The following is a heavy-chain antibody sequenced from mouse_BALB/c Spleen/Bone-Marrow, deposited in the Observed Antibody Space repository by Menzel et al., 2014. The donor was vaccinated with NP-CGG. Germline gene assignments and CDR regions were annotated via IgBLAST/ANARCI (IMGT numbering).Heavy chain of an antibody. CDR1: GFTFXSYA. CDR3: ARGRTRGYTMDY. J-gene: IGHJ4*01. CDR2: ISSGSST. V-gene: IGHV5-6-5*01. Sequence: EXMXVESGGGLVEPGGSLKLSCAASGFTFXSYAMSWVRQTPEKRLEWVASISSGSSTYYPDSVKGRFTISRDNSRNILYLQMSSLRSEDTAMYYXARGRTRGYTMDYWGQGTSVTVXS.